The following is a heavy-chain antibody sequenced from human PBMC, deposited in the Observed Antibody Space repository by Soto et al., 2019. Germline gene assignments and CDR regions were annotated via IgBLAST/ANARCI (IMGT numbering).Heavy chain of an antibody. CDR1: GFTFSTYS. Sequence: GGSLRLSCAASGFTFSTYSMNCVRQPPGKGLEWVSSISGSGNYTHYADFLRGRFTISRDNAKTSLYLQMNSLRAEDTAVYYCAREGINNYNEYYFDSWGQGTVVTVSS. D-gene: IGHD4-4*01. CDR2: ISGSGNYT. V-gene: IGHV3-21*01. CDR3: AREGINNYNEYYFDS. J-gene: IGHJ4*02.